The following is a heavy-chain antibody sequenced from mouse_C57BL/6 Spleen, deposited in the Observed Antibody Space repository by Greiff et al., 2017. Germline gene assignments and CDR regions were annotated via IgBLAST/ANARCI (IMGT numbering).Heavy chain of an antibody. CDR1: GYAFTNYL. V-gene: IGHV1-54*01. CDR2: INPGSGGT. Sequence: VQLQQSGAELVRPGTSVKVSCKASGYAFTNYLIEWVKQRPGQGLEWIGVINPGSGGTNYNEKFKGKATLTADKSSSTAYMQLSSLTSEDSAVYFCARLEQLRLRDYWGQGTTLTVSS. J-gene: IGHJ2*01. CDR3: ARLEQLRLRDY. D-gene: IGHD3-2*02.